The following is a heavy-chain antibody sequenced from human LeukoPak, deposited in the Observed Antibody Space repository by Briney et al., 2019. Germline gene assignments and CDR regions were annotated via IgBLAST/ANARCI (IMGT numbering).Heavy chain of an antibody. V-gene: IGHV3-74*01. J-gene: IGHJ4*02. D-gene: IGHD3-10*01. Sequence: PGGSLRLSCAASGFTFSDYWIHWVRQAPGKGLVWVSRINTDGSITNYADSVKGRFSISRDNPKNTLYLQMSSLRAEDTAVYYCARDRGPRTGFMVREAYDYWGQGTLVTVSS. CDR1: GFTFSDYW. CDR3: ARDRGPRTGFMVREAYDY. CDR2: INTDGSIT.